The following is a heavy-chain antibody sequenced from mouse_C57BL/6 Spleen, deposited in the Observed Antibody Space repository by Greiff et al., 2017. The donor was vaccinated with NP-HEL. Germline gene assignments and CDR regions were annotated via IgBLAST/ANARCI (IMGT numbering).Heavy chain of an antibody. J-gene: IGHJ1*03. CDR2: INPNNGGT. CDR1: GYTFTDYN. D-gene: IGHD1-2*01. V-gene: IGHV1-22*01. Sequence: EVKLQESGPELVKPGASVKMSCKASGYTFTDYNMHWVKQSHGKSLEWIGYINPNNGGTSYNQKFKGKATLTVNKSSSTAYMELRSLTSEDSAVYYCAPATAYWYFDVWGTGTTVTVSS. CDR3: APATAYWYFDV.